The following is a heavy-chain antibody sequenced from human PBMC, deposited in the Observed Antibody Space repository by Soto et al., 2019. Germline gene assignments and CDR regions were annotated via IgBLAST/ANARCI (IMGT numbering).Heavy chain of an antibody. CDR3: ARTEYGDYVLDY. CDR2: IYYSGST. D-gene: IGHD4-17*01. J-gene: IGHJ4*02. V-gene: IGHV4-59*01. Sequence: PSETLSLTCTVSGGSISSYYWSWIRQPPGKGLEWIGYIYYSGSTNYNPSLKSRVTISVDTSKNQFSLKLSSVTAADTAVYYCARTEYGDYVLDYWGQGTLVTVSS. CDR1: GGSISSYY.